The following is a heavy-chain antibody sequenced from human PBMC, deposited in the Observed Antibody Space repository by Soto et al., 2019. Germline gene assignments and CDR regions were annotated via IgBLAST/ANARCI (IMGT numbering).Heavy chain of an antibody. CDR2: IDPSDSYT. D-gene: IGHD5-12*01. Sequence: QVPGKGLEWMGRIDPSDSYTNYSPSFQGHVTISADKSISTAYLQWSSLKASDTAMYYCARRGVAKGGFDYWGQGTLVTVSS. J-gene: IGHJ4*02. V-gene: IGHV5-10-1*01. CDR3: ARRGVAKGGFDY.